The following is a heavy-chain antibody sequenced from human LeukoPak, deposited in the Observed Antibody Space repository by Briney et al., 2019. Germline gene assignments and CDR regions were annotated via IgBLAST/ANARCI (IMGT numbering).Heavy chain of an antibody. J-gene: IGHJ5*01. Sequence: PSETLSLTCNVSGASISSYYWSWIRQPAGKGLEWIGRIYTSANTNYSPSFKSRATISIDRSKNQFSLNLPSVTAADTAVYYCARQSRATGTLDSWGQGTLVTVSS. CDR1: GASISSYY. D-gene: IGHD6-13*01. CDR2: IYTSANT. CDR3: ARQSRATGTLDS. V-gene: IGHV4-4*07.